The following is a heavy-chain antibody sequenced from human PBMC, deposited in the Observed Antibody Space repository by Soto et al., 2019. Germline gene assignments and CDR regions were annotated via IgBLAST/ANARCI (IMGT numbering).Heavy chain of an antibody. CDR3: AKDYYYGSGSYLWAYYFDY. CDR1: GFTFDDYA. D-gene: IGHD3-10*01. CDR2: ISWNSGSI. J-gene: IGHJ4*02. Sequence: EVQLVESGGGLVQPGRSLRLSCAASGFTFDDYAMHWVRQAPGKGLEWVSGISWNSGSIGYADSVKGRFTISRDNAKNSLYLQMNSLRAEDTALYYCAKDYYYGSGSYLWAYYFDYWGQGTLVTVSS. V-gene: IGHV3-9*01.